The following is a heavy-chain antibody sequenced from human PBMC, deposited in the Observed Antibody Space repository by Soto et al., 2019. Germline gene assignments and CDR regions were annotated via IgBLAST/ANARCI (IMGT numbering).Heavy chain of an antibody. V-gene: IGHV3-33*01. D-gene: IGHD2-8*01. CDR1: GFTFSNHG. CDR3: ARQGMVSYYFDY. Sequence: QVQLVESGGGVVQPGRSLRLACAASGFTFSNHGMHWVRQAPGKGLEWVAVSWDDGSYKYYADSVKGRFTISRDNSKNTLYLQMNSLRAEETALYYCARQGMVSYYFDYWGQGTLVTVSS. J-gene: IGHJ4*02. CDR2: SWDDGSYK.